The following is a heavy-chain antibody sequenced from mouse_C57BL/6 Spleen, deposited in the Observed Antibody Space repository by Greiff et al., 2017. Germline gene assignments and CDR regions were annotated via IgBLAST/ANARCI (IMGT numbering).Heavy chain of an antibody. J-gene: IGHJ2*01. D-gene: IGHD1-1*01. CDR1: GYTFTSYW. CDR2: IGPSDSYT. CDR3: ARYYYGSSYGSFDY. V-gene: IGHV1-50*01. Sequence: QVQLQQSGAELVKPGASVKLSCKASGYTFTSYWMQWVKQRPGQGLEWIGEIGPSDSYTNYNQKFKGKATLTVDTSSSKAYMQLSSLTSEDSAVYYCARYYYGSSYGSFDYWGQGTTLTVSS.